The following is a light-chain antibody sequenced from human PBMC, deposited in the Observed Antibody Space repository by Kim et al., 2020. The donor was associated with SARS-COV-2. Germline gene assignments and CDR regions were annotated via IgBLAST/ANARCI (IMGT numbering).Light chain of an antibody. CDR3: QVWDSSSDHPV. V-gene: IGLV3-21*04. CDR2: YDS. CDR1: NIGSKS. J-gene: IGLJ3*02. Sequence: APGKTDRSTCGGNNIGSKSVQGYKQKPGQAPVLVIYYDSDRPSGIPERLSGSNSGKTATLTISRVEAGDEADYYCQVWDSSSDHPVFGGGTKLTVL.